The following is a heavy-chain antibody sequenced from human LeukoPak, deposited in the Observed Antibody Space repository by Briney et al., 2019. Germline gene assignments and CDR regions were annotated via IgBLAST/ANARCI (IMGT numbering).Heavy chain of an antibody. Sequence: PSETLSLTCAVYGGSFSGYYWSWIRQPPGKGLEWIGEINHSGSTNYNPSLKSRVTISVDTSKNQFSLKPSSVTAADTAVYYCARADTAMVPFDYWGQGTLVTVSS. CDR1: GGSFSGYY. CDR3: ARADTAMVPFDY. D-gene: IGHD5-18*01. J-gene: IGHJ4*02. CDR2: INHSGST. V-gene: IGHV4-34*01.